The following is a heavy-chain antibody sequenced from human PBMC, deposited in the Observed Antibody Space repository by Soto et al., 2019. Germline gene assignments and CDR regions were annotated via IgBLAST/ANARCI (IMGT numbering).Heavy chain of an antibody. CDR2: IYYSGST. Sequence: SATLSLTCTVSGGSISGGGYYWSWIRQHPWKGLEWIGYIYYSGSTYYNPSLKSRVTISVDTSKNQFSLKLSSVTAADTAVYYCARDRKDWSGTGYCSGGSCHNWFDPRGQGTLVTVSS. V-gene: IGHV4-31*03. J-gene: IGHJ5*02. CDR1: GGSISGGGYY. CDR3: ARDRKDWSGTGYCSGGSCHNWFDP. D-gene: IGHD2-15*01.